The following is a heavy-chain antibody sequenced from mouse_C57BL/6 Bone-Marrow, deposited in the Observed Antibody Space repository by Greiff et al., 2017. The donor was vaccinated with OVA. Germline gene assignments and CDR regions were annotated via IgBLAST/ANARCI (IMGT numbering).Heavy chain of an antibody. V-gene: IGHV1-74*01. CDR3: AIGSGITTREYYFDY. Sequence: QVQLQQPGAELVKPGASVKVSCKASGYTFTSYWMHWVKQRPGQGLEWIGRIHPSDSDTNYNQKFKGKATLTVDKSSSTAYMQLSSLTSEDSAVYYCAIGSGITTREYYFDYWGQGTTLTVSS. D-gene: IGHD1-1*01. CDR2: IHPSDSDT. J-gene: IGHJ2*01. CDR1: GYTFTSYW.